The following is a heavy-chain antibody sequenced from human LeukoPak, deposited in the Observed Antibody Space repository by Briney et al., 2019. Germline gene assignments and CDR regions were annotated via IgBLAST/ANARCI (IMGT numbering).Heavy chain of an antibody. D-gene: IGHD3-10*01. CDR3: ARALVRGPMVRGVIMRYYFDY. CDR2: IIPIFGTA. V-gene: IGHV1-69*13. Sequence: ASVKVSCKASGGTFSSYAISWVRQAPGQGLEWMGGIIPIFGTANYAQKFQGRVTITADESTSTAYMELSSLRSEDTAVYYCARALVRGPMVRGVIMRYYFDYWGQGTLATVSS. J-gene: IGHJ4*02. CDR1: GGTFSSYA.